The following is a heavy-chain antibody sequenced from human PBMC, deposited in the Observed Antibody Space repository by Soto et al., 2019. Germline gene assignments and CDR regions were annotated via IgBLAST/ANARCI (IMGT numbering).Heavy chain of an antibody. CDR3: ARADLGVHEYFDL. V-gene: IGHV4-31*03. CDR2: IYHSGAT. J-gene: IGHJ2*01. Sequence: QVQLQESGPGLVKPSQTLSLTCTVSGGAIRTDGNYWSWIRHHPGKGLEWIGYIYHSGATYYNPSLKSRVTISLDTSKNQFALKLSSMTAADTAVYYCARADLGVHEYFDLWGRGTLVTVSS. D-gene: IGHD3-3*01. CDR1: GGAIRTDGNY.